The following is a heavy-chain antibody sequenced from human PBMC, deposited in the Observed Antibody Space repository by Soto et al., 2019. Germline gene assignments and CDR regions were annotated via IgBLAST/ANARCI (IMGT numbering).Heavy chain of an antibody. CDR2: INHSGST. CDR3: ARVAVATESWPLDY. Sequence: SETLSLTCAVYGGSFSGYYWSWIRQPPGKGLEWIGEINHSGSTNYNPSLKSRVTISVDTSKNQFSLKLSSVTAADTAVCYCARVAVATESWPLDYWGQGTLVTVSS. J-gene: IGHJ4*02. D-gene: IGHD5-12*01. V-gene: IGHV4-34*01. CDR1: GGSFSGYY.